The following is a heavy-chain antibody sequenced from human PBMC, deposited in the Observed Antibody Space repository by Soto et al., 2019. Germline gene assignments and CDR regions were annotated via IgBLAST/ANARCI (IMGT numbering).Heavy chain of an antibody. CDR3: ATFIFCSSTNCYGREGGY. CDR1: GFTFSSYG. V-gene: IGHV3-23*01. D-gene: IGHD2-2*01. Sequence: EVQLLESGGGLVQPGGSLRLSCAASGFTFSSYGMSWVRQAPGKGLEWVSAISHSGGNTYYADSVKGRFTISRDNSKNTLYLQMNSLRAEDTAVYYCATFIFCSSTNCYGREGGYWGQGTLVTVSS. J-gene: IGHJ4*02. CDR2: ISHSGGNT.